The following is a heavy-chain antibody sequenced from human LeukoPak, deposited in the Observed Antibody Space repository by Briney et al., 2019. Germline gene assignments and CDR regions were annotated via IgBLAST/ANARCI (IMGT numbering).Heavy chain of an antibody. D-gene: IGHD2-2*01. CDR3: AKRQGSSASCYDY. Sequence: GGSLRLSCAASGFTFSSYGMHWVRQAPGKGLEWVAVISYDGSNKYYADSVKGRFTISRDNSKNTLYLQMNNLRAEDTAIYYCAKRQGSSASCYDYWGQGTLVTVSS. CDR2: ISYDGSNK. J-gene: IGHJ4*02. V-gene: IGHV3-30*18. CDR1: GFTFSSYG.